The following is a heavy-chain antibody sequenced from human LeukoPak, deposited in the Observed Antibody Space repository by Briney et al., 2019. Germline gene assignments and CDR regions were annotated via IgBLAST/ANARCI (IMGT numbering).Heavy chain of an antibody. Sequence: GGSLRLSCAASGFTFSSYAMSWVRQAPGKGLEWVSAISGSGGSTYYADSVKGRFTISRDNSKDTLYLQMNSLRAEDTAVYYCAKDRGIAVAGLFDYWGQGTLVTVSS. V-gene: IGHV3-23*01. D-gene: IGHD6-19*01. CDR1: GFTFSSYA. CDR3: AKDRGIAVAGLFDY. J-gene: IGHJ4*02. CDR2: ISGSGGST.